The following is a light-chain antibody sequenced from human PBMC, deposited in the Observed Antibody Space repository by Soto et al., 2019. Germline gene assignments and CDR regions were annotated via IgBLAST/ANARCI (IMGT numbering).Light chain of an antibody. J-gene: IGLJ1*01. Sequence: PAPGTGYPWEVATFSYTRTRRDVGGYNSVSWYQHHPGKAPKLILYDVGDRPSGVSYRFSGSKSGNTASLTISGLQAADEADYFCSSFTSSMTNVFGSGTKVTVL. CDR2: DVG. CDR3: SSFTSSMTNV. CDR1: RRDVGGYNS. V-gene: IGLV2-14*03.